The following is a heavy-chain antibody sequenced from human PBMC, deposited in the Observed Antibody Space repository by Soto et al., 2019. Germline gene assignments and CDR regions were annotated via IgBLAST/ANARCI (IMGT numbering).Heavy chain of an antibody. Sequence: QVQLVQSGAEVKKPGASVKVSCKASGYTFTSYAMHWVRQAPGQRLEWMGWINAGNGNTKYSQKFQGRVTITRDTSASTGYMALSSLRSEDTALYCCASRYDFWSGGAYMHVWGIATKVTVSS. V-gene: IGHV1-3*01. J-gene: IGHJ6*03. CDR1: GYTFTSYA. D-gene: IGHD3-3*01. CDR3: ASRYDFWSGGAYMHV. CDR2: INAGNGNT.